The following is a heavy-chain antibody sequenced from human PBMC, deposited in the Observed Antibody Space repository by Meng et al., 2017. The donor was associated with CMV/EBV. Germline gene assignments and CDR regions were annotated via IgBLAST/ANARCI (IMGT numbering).Heavy chain of an antibody. J-gene: IGHJ4*02. D-gene: IGHD2-21*01. CDR1: VDSIKRDNNI. CDR2: IYYSKST. Sequence: HLQQRGPGLVKPYETLSLTWSLFVDSIKRDNNIWGLIRQPPGKGLEWIASIYYSKSTYYNPSLKSRVTIAVDTSKNQFSLRLSSVTAADTAVYYCARHGMWLIRNAYWGQGTLVTVSS. V-gene: IGHV4-39*07. CDR3: ARHGMWLIRNAY.